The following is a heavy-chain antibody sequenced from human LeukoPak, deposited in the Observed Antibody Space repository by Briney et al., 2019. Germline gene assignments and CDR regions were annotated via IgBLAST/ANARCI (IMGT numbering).Heavy chain of an antibody. CDR3: ASGYSSGWYEVY. V-gene: IGHV4-34*01. CDR2: INHSGST. Sequence: PSETLSLTCAVYGGSFSGYCWSWLRQPPGKGLEWIGEINHSGSTNYNPSLKSRVTISVDTSKNQFSLKLRSVTAADTAVYYCASGYSSGWYEVYWGQGTLVTVSS. J-gene: IGHJ4*02. D-gene: IGHD6-19*01. CDR1: GGSFSGYC.